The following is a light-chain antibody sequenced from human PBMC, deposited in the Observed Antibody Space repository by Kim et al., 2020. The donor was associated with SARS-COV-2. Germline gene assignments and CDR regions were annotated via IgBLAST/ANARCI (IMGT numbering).Light chain of an antibody. V-gene: IGKV1-6*01. CDR1: QGMRND. CDR2: ATS. Sequence: AIQMTQSPSSLSASVGDTVTITCRASQGMRNDLGWYQQKPGKAPKLLIYATSNLHSGVPSRFSGSGSGSDFTLTISSLQPEDFATYYCLQDYIYPWTFGQGTKVDIK. CDR3: LQDYIYPWT. J-gene: IGKJ1*01.